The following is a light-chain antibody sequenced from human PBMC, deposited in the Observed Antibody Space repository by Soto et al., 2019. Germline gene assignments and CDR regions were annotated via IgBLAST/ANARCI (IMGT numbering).Light chain of an antibody. CDR1: SGHSSYI. CDR3: ETWDSNTRV. CDR2: LEGSGSY. V-gene: IGLV4-60*02. Sequence: QLVLTQSSSASASLGSSVTLTCTLSSGHSSYIIALHQQQPVQALRYLMMLEGSGSYNKGGGVPGRFAGSSSGADRYLTIALHQLEEAAYYCCETWDSNTRVFGTGTKLTVL. J-gene: IGLJ1*01.